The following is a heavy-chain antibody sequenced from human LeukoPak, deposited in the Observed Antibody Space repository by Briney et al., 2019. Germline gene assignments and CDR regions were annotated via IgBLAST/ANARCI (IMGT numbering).Heavy chain of an antibody. V-gene: IGHV1-8*02. CDR1: GYTFTNYY. CDR2: MNPNSGNT. D-gene: IGHD1-26*01. J-gene: IGHJ4*02. CDR3: ARGGWSGSHGPDY. Sequence: ASVKVSCKASGYTFTNYYLHWVRQAPGQGLEWMGWMNPNSGNTGYAQKFQGRVTMTRNTSISTAYMELSSLRSEDTAVYYCARGGWSGSHGPDYWGQGTLVTVSS.